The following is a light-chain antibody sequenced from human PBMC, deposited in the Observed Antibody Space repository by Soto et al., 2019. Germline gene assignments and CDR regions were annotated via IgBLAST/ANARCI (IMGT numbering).Light chain of an antibody. Sequence: DIEFAQSPSFLSASVGDRVTLHCRASQGITSYVAWYQQKTGKPPKLLIYAASTLQSGVPSRFSGSRSGPDCTLTISSLEPEDFAVYYCQQYGRSPKTFGQGTKVDIK. CDR1: QGITSY. CDR3: QQYGRSPKT. J-gene: IGKJ1*01. CDR2: AAS. V-gene: IGKV1-9*01.